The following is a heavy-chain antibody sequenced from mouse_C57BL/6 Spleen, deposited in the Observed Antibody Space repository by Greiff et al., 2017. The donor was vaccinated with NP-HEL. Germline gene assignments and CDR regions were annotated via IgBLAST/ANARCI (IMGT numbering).Heavy chain of an antibody. V-gene: IGHV1-15*01. CDR3: TRVVAYYYAMDY. CDR1: GYTFTDYE. J-gene: IGHJ4*01. CDR2: IDPETGGT. D-gene: IGHD1-1*01. Sequence: VQLQQSGAELVRPGASVTLSCKASGYTFTDYEMHWVKQTPVHGLEWIGAIDPETGGTAYNQKFKGKAILTADKSSSTAYMELRSLTSEDSAVYYCTRVVAYYYAMDYWCQGTSVTVSS.